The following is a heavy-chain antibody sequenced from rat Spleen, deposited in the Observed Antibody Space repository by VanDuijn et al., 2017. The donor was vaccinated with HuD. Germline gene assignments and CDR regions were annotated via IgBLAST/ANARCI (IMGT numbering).Heavy chain of an antibody. CDR3: TRSGIITTTRDY. CDR1: GFSLTSYH. CDR2: IWVDGST. D-gene: IGHD1-10*01. Sequence: QVQLKESGPGLVQPSQTLSLTFTVSGFSLTSYHVHWVRQPTGKGLEWMGLIWVDGSTDYNSALKSLLSISRDTSKSQVFLKMNSLLTDDTAMYVCTRSGIITTTRDYWGQGVMVTVSS. V-gene: IGHV2-30*01. J-gene: IGHJ2*01.